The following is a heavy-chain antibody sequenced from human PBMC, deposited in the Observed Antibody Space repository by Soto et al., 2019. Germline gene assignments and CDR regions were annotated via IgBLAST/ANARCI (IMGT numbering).Heavy chain of an antibody. J-gene: IGHJ4*02. CDR1: GYTFTSYG. CDR3: ARDRRYDSSGYYYNY. V-gene: IGHV1-18*01. D-gene: IGHD3-22*01. CDR2: ISAYNGNT. Sequence: ASVKVSCKASGYTFTSYGISWVRQAPGQGLEWMGWISAYNGNTNYAQKLQGRVTMTTDTSTSTAYMELRSLRSDDTAVYYCARDRRYDSSGYYYNYWGQGTLVTVSS.